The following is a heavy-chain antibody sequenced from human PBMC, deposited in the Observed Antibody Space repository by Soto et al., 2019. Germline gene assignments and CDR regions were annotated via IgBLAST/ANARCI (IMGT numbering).Heavy chain of an antibody. V-gene: IGHV4-34*01. CDR2: INHSGST. J-gene: IGHJ6*02. CDR1: GGSFSGYY. CDR3: ATSGYSYGYQDYYYGMDV. D-gene: IGHD5-18*01. Sequence: SETLSLTCAVYGGSFSGYYWSWIRQPPGKGLEWIGEINHSGSTNYNPSLKSRVTISVDKSKNQFSLKLSSVTAADTAVYYCATSGYSYGYQDYYYGMDVRGQGTTVTVSS.